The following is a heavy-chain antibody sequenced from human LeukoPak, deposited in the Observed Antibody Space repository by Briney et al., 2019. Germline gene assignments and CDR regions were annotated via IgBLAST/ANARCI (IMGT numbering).Heavy chain of an antibody. CDR2: IYYSRGT. CDR3: ARIYYDSSGYRLFDY. J-gene: IGHJ4*02. Sequence: PSETLSLTCTVSGGSISSYYWSWIRQPPGKGLEWIGYIYYSRGTLYNSSLKSRITVSVDTSKNQFSLKLSSVTAADTAVYYCARIYYDSSGYRLFDYWGQGTLVTVSS. CDR1: GGSISSYY. D-gene: IGHD3-22*01. V-gene: IGHV4-59*08.